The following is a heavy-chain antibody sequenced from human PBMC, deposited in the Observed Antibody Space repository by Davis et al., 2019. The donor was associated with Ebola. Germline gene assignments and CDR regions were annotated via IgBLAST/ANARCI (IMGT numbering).Heavy chain of an antibody. J-gene: IGHJ4*02. D-gene: IGHD6-13*01. V-gene: IGHV4-39*02. CDR3: AREYSRTYFDY. CDR1: GGSIISSSYY. Sequence: MPSETLSLTCTVSGGSIISSSYYWGWIRQPPGKGLEWIGRIYYSGSTYYNPSLKSRVAISVGTSKNQFSLKLTSVTAADTAVYYCAREYSRTYFDYWGQGTLVTVSS. CDR2: IYYSGST.